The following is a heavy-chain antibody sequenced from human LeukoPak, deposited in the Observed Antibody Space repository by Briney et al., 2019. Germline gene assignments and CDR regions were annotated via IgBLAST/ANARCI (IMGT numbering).Heavy chain of an antibody. D-gene: IGHD2-15*01. Sequence: GGSLRLSCAASGFTFSSYGMHWVRQAPGKGLEWVAVIWYDGSNKYYADSVKGRFTISRDNSKNTLCLQMNSLRAEDTAVYYCAKDRYCSGGSCYYFDYWGQGTLVTVSS. CDR1: GFTFSSYG. V-gene: IGHV3-33*06. J-gene: IGHJ4*02. CDR2: IWYDGSNK. CDR3: AKDRYCSGGSCYYFDY.